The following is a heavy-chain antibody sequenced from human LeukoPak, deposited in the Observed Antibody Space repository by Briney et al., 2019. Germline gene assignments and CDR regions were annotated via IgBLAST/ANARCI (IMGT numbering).Heavy chain of an antibody. CDR3: ARGPFPLAATVATNNWFDP. CDR2: ISPMFGTK. CDR1: GGTFSSSA. J-gene: IGHJ5*02. D-gene: IGHD6-13*01. V-gene: IGHV1-69*13. Sequence: ASVTVSCKASGGTFSSSAISSVRQAPGQGLEWMGGISPMFGTKNYAQKFQDRVTITADDSTGTVYLELSNLSSEDTAVYYCARGPFPLAATVATNNWFDPWGQGTLVTVSS.